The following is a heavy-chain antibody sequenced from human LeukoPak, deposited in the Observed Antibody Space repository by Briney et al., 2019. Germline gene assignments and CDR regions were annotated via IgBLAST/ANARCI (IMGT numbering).Heavy chain of an antibody. Sequence: GGSLRLSCAASGFAFSTCAMSWVRQAPGKGLEWVSSISGSGGSTYYADSVKGRFSISRDNSKNTVYLEMNSLRAEDTALYYCAKGGQNFDFWRFDYWGQGTLVPASS. D-gene: IGHD3-3*01. CDR1: GFAFSTCA. J-gene: IGHJ4*02. V-gene: IGHV3-23*01. CDR2: ISGSGGST. CDR3: AKGGQNFDFWRFDY.